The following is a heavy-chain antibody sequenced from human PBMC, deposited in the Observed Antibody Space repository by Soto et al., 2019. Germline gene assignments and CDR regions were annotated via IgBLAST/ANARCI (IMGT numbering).Heavy chain of an antibody. D-gene: IGHD2-2*02. Sequence: ASVKVSCKASGYTFTSYGISWVRQAPGQGLEWMGWISAYNGNTNYAQKLQGRVTMTTDTSTSTAYMELRSLRSDDTAVYYCARSRIPAAIWRHYYYGMDVWGQGTTVTVSS. J-gene: IGHJ6*02. V-gene: IGHV1-18*01. CDR1: GYTFTSYG. CDR2: ISAYNGNT. CDR3: ARSRIPAAIWRHYYYGMDV.